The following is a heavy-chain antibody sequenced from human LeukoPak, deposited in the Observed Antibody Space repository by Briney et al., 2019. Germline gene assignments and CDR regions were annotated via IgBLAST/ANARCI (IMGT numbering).Heavy chain of an antibody. CDR2: ISSSSSTI. Sequence: GGSLRLSCAASGFPFSSYAMSWVRQAPGKGMEWVSYISSSSSTIYYADSVKGRFTISRDNAKNSLYLQMNSLRDEDTAVYYCARASFQRWLQLGGDWGQGTLVTVSS. CDR3: ARASFQRWLQLGGD. D-gene: IGHD5-24*01. CDR1: GFPFSSYA. J-gene: IGHJ4*02. V-gene: IGHV3-48*02.